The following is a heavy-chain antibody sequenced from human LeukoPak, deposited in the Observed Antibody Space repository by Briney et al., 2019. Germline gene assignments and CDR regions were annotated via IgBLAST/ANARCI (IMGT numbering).Heavy chain of an antibody. CDR1: GYNFTTYW. D-gene: IGHD1-14*01. CDR2: IYPDDSDT. J-gene: IGHJ4*02. Sequence: GESLKISCKGSGYNFTTYWIGWVRQMPGKGLEWMGIIYPDDSDTRYNPSFQGQVTISADKSINTAYLQWNRLKASDNAIYYCARPFTRTNGFDYWGQGTLVTVPS. V-gene: IGHV5-51*01. CDR3: ARPFTRTNGFDY.